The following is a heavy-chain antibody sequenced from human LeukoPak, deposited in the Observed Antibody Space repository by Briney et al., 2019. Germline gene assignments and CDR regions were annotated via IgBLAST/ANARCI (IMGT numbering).Heavy chain of an antibody. V-gene: IGHV3-23*01. J-gene: IGHJ4*02. CDR1: GIILSNYG. CDR2: ISDTGGRT. Sequence: GGSLRLSCAVSGIILSNYGMTWVRQARGKWMEWVACISDTGGRTNYADSVKGRFTISRDNPKTTLYLQMNSLRAEDTAVYFCAKRGVVIRVILVGFHKEAYYFDSWGQGALVTVSS. CDR3: AKRGVVIRVILVGFHKEAYYFDS. D-gene: IGHD3-22*01.